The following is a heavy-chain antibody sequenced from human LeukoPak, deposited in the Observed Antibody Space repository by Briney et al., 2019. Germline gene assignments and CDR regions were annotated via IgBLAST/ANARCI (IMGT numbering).Heavy chain of an antibody. CDR3: ARVVVPAAPPDY. Sequence: PGRSLRLSCAASGFTFSSYAMHWVRQAPGKGLEWVAVISYDGSKKYYADSVKGRFTISRDNSKNTLYLQMNSLRAEDTAVYYCARVVVPAAPPDYWGQGTLVTVSS. CDR1: GFTFSSYA. J-gene: IGHJ4*02. V-gene: IGHV3-30*04. D-gene: IGHD2-2*01. CDR2: ISYDGSKK.